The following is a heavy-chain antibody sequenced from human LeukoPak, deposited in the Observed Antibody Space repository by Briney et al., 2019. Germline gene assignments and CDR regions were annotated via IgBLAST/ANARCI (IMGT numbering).Heavy chain of an antibody. CDR1: GFTFSSFY. CDR3: ARGPSIVVVMGWFDP. J-gene: IGHJ5*02. V-gene: IGHV3-74*01. CDR2: INGDGTII. D-gene: IGHD3-22*01. Sequence: PGGSLRLSCAASGFTFSSFYMHWVRQAPGKGLVWVSRINGDGTIINYADSVKGRFTISRDNAKNSLYLQMNSLRAEDTAVYYCARGPSIVVVMGWFDPWGQGTLVTVSS.